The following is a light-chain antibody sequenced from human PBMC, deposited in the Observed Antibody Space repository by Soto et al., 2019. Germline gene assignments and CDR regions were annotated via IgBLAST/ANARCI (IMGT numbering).Light chain of an antibody. CDR2: EVT. CDR1: TSDVGAYIH. CDR3: SSYTSSSAYV. J-gene: IGLJ1*01. V-gene: IGLV2-14*01. Sequence: QSVLTQPASVSGSPVQSITISCTGTTSDVGAYIHVSWYQHHPGKAPKLMIYEVTNRPSGISNRFSGSKSDNAASLTISGLQAEDEADYYCSSYTSSSAYVFGTGTKLTVL.